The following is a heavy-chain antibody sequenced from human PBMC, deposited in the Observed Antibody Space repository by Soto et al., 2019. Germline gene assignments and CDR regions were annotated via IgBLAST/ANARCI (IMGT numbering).Heavy chain of an antibody. CDR3: AKPRGGEYQLPSTMDV. CDR1: GFTFSSYA. D-gene: IGHD2-2*01. CDR2: IGESGTPT. J-gene: IGHJ6*03. Sequence: PGGSLRLSCAASGFTFSSYAMKWFRQAPGKGLEWVSLIGESGTPTYYADPVKGRFTISRDNSKNTLYLQMNSLRAEDTAVYYCAKPRGGEYQLPSTMDVWGKGTTVTVSS. V-gene: IGHV3-23*01.